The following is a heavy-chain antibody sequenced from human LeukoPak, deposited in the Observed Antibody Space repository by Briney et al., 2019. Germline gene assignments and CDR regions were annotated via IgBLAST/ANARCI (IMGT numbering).Heavy chain of an antibody. CDR2: IYSGGTT. CDR1: GFTVSSNY. V-gene: IGHV3-53*01. D-gene: IGHD6-13*01. J-gene: IGHJ4*02. Sequence: GGSLRLSCAASGFTVSSNYISWVRQVPGKGLEWVSVIYSGGTTYYADSVKGRFTISRDNSKNTLYLQLNSLRAEDTAVYYCAKLRGPSMAAVFFDYWGQGTPVTVSS. CDR3: AKLRGPSMAAVFFDY.